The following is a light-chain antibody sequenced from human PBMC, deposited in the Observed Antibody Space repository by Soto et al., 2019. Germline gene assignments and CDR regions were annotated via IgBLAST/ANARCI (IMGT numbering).Light chain of an antibody. V-gene: IGKV1-5*03. CDR3: QHHYSYPLP. CDR2: KAS. Sequence: IPRTQGPPPGTGSVGDRFTIPWRASQTISSWLAWYQQKPGKAPKLLIYKASTLKSGVPSRFSGSGSGTEFTLTISSLQPDDFATYYCQHHYSYPLPFGQGSKVDIK. CDR1: QTISSW. J-gene: IGKJ1*01.